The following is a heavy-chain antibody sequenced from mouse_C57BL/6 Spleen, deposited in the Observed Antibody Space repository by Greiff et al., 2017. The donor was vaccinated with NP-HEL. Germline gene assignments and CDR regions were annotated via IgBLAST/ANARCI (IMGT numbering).Heavy chain of an antibody. Sequence: VKLVESGAELVKPGASVKMSCKASGYTFTSYWITWVKQRPGQGLEWIGDIYPGSGSTNYNEKFKSKATLTVDTSSSTAYMQLSSLTSEDSAVYYCARNGYYPLPGYWGQGTTLTVSS. CDR2: IYPGSGST. D-gene: IGHD2-3*01. V-gene: IGHV1-55*01. CDR1: GYTFTSYW. J-gene: IGHJ2*01. CDR3: ARNGYYPLPGY.